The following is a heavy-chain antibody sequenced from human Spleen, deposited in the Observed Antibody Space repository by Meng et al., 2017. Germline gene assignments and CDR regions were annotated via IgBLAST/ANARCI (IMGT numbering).Heavy chain of an antibody. V-gene: IGHV4-34*01. Sequence: QVQLQQWGAGLLKPSETLSLTCAVYGGSFSGYYWSWIRQPPGKGLEWIGEINHSGSTSYNPSLKSRVTISVDTSKNHFYLKLSSVTAADTAVYYCARSQGPYSGYDLNYWGQGSLVTVSS. J-gene: IGHJ4*02. D-gene: IGHD5-12*01. CDR3: ARSQGPYSGYDLNY. CDR1: GGSFSGYY. CDR2: INHSGST.